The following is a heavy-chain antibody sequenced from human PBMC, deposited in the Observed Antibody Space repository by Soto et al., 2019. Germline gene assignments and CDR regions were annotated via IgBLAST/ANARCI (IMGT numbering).Heavy chain of an antibody. J-gene: IGHJ4*02. V-gene: IGHV1-18*01. CDR3: ARDHWYSSGRGFDY. Sequence: QVQLVQSGAEVKKPGASVKVSCKASGYTFTCYGISWVRLAPGQGFEWMGWISDYNGNTSYAQNLQGRVTMTTDTYTNTAYMELRSPSADCRAVNYCARDHWYSSGRGFDYWGQGTLVTVSS. D-gene: IGHD6-19*01. CDR2: ISDYNGNT. CDR1: GYTFTCYG.